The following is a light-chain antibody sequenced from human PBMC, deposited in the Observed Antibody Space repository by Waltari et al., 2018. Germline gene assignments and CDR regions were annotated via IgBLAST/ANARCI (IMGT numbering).Light chain of an antibody. J-gene: IGLJ2*01. CDR3: CSYAGSSTLV. CDR2: DVS. V-gene: IGLV2-23*02. Sequence: QSALTQPAPVSGSPGQSITIPCTGTSSDAGGYNYVSWYQQHPGKAPTLMIYDVSRRPSGVSNRFSGSKSWNTASLTISGLHAEDEADYYCCSYAGSSTLVFGGGTKLTVL. CDR1: SSDAGGYNY.